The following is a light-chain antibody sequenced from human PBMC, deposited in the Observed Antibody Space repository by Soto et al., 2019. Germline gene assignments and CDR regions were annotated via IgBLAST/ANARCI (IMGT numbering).Light chain of an antibody. CDR3: SLYTSENAYV. V-gene: IGLV2-11*01. J-gene: IGLJ1*01. CDR1: STDVGSYNY. Sequence: SVLTQPRSLSGSPGQSVTISCTGTSTDVGSYNYVSWYQQHPGKAPKLMIFDVTERPSGVPVRFSGSKSGNTASLTISGLQAADEADYYCSLYTSENAYVFGTGTKVTVL. CDR2: DVT.